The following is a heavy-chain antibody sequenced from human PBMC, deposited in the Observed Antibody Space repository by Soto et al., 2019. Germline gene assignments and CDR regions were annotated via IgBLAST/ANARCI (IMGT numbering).Heavy chain of an antibody. CDR3: TATDMVRGVIIYYYYYMDV. D-gene: IGHD3-10*01. CDR2: IKSKTDGGTT. Sequence: GGSLRLSCAASGFTFSNAWMSWVRQAPGKGLEWVGRIKSKTDGGTTDYAAPVKGRFTISRDDSKNTLYLQMNSLKTEDTAVYYCTATDMVRGVIIYYYYYMDVWGKGTTVTVSS. V-gene: IGHV3-15*01. CDR1: GFTFSNAW. J-gene: IGHJ6*03.